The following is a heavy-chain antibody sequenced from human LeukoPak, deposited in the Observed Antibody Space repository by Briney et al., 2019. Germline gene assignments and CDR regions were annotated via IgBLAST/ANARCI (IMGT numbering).Heavy chain of an antibody. CDR3: AKEEPNGDYFEAFDI. Sequence: PGRSLRLSCAASGFTFSSYGMHWVRQAPGKGLEWVAVISYDGSNKYYADSVKGRFTISRDNSKNTLYLQMNSLRAEDTAVYYCAKEEPNGDYFEAFDIWGQGTMVTVSS. J-gene: IGHJ3*02. D-gene: IGHD4-17*01. CDR2: ISYDGSNK. V-gene: IGHV3-30*18. CDR1: GFTFSSYG.